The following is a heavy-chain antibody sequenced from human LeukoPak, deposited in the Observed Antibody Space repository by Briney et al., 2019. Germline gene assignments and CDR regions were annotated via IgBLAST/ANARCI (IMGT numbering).Heavy chain of an antibody. V-gene: IGHV4-61*02. CDR3: ARGRASYYGY. CDR2: IYTSGST. CDR1: GGSISSGSYY. Sequence: PSQTLSLTCTVSGGSISSGSYYWSWIRQPAGKGLEWIGRIYTSGSTNYNPSLKSRVTISVDTSKNQFSLKLSSVAAADTAVYYCARGRASYYGYWGQGTLVTVSS. D-gene: IGHD1-26*01. J-gene: IGHJ4*02.